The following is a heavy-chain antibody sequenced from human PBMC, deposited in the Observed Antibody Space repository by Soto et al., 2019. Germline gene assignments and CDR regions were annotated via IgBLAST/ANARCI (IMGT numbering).Heavy chain of an antibody. CDR1: GYTFTGYY. CDR3: ARAGYYYYYGMDV. J-gene: IGHJ6*02. Sequence: VKVSCKASGYTFTGYYMHWVRQAPGQGLEWMGWINPNSGGTNYAQKFQGWVTMTRDTSISTAYMELSRLRSDDTAVYYCARAGYYYYYGMDVWGQGTTVTVSS. V-gene: IGHV1-2*04. CDR2: INPNSGGT.